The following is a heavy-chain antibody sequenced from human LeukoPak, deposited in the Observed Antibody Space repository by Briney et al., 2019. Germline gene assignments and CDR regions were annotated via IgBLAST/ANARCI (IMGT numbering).Heavy chain of an antibody. J-gene: IGHJ4*02. D-gene: IGHD3-22*01. CDR3: AKTFYSSGYPIDY. CDR1: GFTFSSYA. Sequence: GGSLRLSCAASGFTFSSYAMSWVRQAPGEGLEWVSAISGSGGSTYYADSVKGRFTISRDNSKNTLYLQMNSLRAEDTAVYYCAKTFYSSGYPIDYWGQGTLVTVSS. V-gene: IGHV3-23*01. CDR2: ISGSGGST.